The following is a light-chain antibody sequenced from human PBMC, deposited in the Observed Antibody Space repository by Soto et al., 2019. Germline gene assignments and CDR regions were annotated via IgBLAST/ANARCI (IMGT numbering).Light chain of an antibody. J-gene: IGKJ1*01. CDR1: QTISNW. V-gene: IGKV1-39*01. Sequence: DIQMTQSPSTLSASVGDRFTVTCRASQTISNWLAWYQQKPGKAPNLLIYAASSLQSGVPSRFSGSGSGTDFTLTISSLQPEDFATYYCQQSYSTPRTFGQGTKVDIK. CDR2: AAS. CDR3: QQSYSTPRT.